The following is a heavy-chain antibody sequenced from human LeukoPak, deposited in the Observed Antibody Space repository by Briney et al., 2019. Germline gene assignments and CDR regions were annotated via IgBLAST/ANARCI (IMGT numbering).Heavy chain of an antibody. CDR1: GYTFTGYY. V-gene: IGHV1-2*02. J-gene: IGHJ6*03. Sequence: GASVKVSCKASGYTFTGYYMHWVRQAPGQGLEWMGWINPNSGGTNYAQKFQGRVTMTRDTSISTAYMELSRLRSDDTAVYYCARAAPYGYYYYYMDVWGKGTTVTISS. CDR2: INPNSGGT. CDR3: ARAAPYGYYYYYMDV. D-gene: IGHD4-17*01.